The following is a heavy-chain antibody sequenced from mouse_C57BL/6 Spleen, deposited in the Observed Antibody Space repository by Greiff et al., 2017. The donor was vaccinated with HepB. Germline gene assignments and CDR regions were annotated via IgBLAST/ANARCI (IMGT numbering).Heavy chain of an antibody. V-gene: IGHV1-69*01. Sequence: VQLQQSGAELVMPGASVKLSCKASGYTFTSYWMHWVKQRPGQGLEWIGEIDPSDSYTNYNQKFKGKSTLTVDKSSSTAYMQLSSLTSEDSAVYYCARGRYYGSDYWGQGTTLTVSS. CDR1: GYTFTSYW. CDR3: ARGRYYGSDY. D-gene: IGHD1-1*01. CDR2: IDPSDSYT. J-gene: IGHJ2*01.